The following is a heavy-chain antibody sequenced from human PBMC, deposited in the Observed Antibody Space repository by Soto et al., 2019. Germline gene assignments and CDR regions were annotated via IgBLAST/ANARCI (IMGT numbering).Heavy chain of an antibody. CDR3: ASAKRAVAVPNWYFDL. Sequence: QVQLVQSGAEVKKPGSSVKVSCQAAGGTFSSYTISWVRQAPGQGLEWMGRIIPILGIANYAQKFQGRVTITADKATSTAYMELSSLRSEDTAVYYCASAKRAVAVPNWYFDLWVRGTLVTVSS. V-gene: IGHV1-69*02. CDR1: GGTFSSYT. J-gene: IGHJ2*01. D-gene: IGHD6-19*01. CDR2: IIPILGIA.